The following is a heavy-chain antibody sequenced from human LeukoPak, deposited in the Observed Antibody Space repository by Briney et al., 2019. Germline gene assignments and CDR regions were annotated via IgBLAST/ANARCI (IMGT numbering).Heavy chain of an antibody. J-gene: IGHJ4*02. CDR3: ARLSYGSGSYYQAALDY. CDR1: GGSVSSGSYY. CDR2: IYYSGST. Sequence: PSETLSLTCTVSGGSVSSGSYYWSWVRQPPGKGLEWIGYIYYSGSTNYNPSLKSRVTISVDTSKNQFSLKLSSVTAADTAVYYCARLSYGSGSYYQAALDYWGQGTLVTVSS. D-gene: IGHD3-10*01. V-gene: IGHV4-61*01.